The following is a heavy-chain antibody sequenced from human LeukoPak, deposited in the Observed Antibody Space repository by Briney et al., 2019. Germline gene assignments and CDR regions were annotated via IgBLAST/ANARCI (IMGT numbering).Heavy chain of an antibody. Sequence: SETLSLTCTVSGGSISSSSYYWGWIRHPPGKGLEWIGSIYYSGSTYYNPSLKSRVTISVDTSKNQFSLKLSSVTAADTAVYYCATLRGVRYFDWSSFPAAQLGYFDYWGQGTLVTVSS. CDR1: GGSISSSSYY. J-gene: IGHJ4*02. CDR3: ATLRGVRYFDWSSFPAAQLGYFDY. D-gene: IGHD3-9*01. V-gene: IGHV4-39*07. CDR2: IYYSGST.